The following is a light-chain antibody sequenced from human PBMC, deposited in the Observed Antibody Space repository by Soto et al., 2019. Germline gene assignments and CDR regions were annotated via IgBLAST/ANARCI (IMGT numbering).Light chain of an antibody. J-gene: IGLJ1*01. CDR3: CSYAGSYTGV. Sequence: QSALTQPRSVSGSPGQSVTISCTGTSSDVGAYNYVSWYQHHQGKAPKFMIYDVSKRPSCVPDRFSGSKSGNTASLTISGLQAEDAADYYCCSYAGSYTGVLGTGTKLTVL. CDR1: SSDVGAYNY. V-gene: IGLV2-11*01. CDR2: DVS.